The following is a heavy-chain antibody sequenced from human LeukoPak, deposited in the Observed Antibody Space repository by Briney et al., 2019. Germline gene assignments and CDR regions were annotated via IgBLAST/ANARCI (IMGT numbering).Heavy chain of an antibody. V-gene: IGHV3-30*04. CDR3: ARSGYSSSWPRTPDAFDI. CDR1: GFTFSSYA. J-gene: IGHJ3*02. Sequence: RGSLRLSCAASGFTFSSYAMHWARQAPGKGLEWVAVISYDGSNKYYADSVKGRFTISRDNSKNTLYLQMNSLRAEDTAVYYCARSGYSSSWPRTPDAFDIWGQGTMVTVSS. D-gene: IGHD6-13*01. CDR2: ISYDGSNK.